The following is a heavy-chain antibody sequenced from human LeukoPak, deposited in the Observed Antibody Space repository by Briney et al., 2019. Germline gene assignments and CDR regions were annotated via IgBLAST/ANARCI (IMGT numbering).Heavy chain of an antibody. J-gene: IGHJ2*01. V-gene: IGHV5-51*01. Sequence: GESLKISCEGSGYRFTNYWIAWVRQMPGKGLERMGIIYPCDSVTTYTPSFNRQITISADKSISTAYLQWMSLKASDTSMYYCARHRRYGYNDWYFDLWGRGTLVTVSS. CDR3: ARHRRYGYNDWYFDL. CDR2: IYPCDSVT. D-gene: IGHD5-24*01. CDR1: GYRFTNYW.